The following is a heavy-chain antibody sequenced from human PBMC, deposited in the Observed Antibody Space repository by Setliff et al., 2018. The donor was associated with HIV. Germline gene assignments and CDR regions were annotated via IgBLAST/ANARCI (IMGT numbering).Heavy chain of an antibody. V-gene: IGHV3-66*01. J-gene: IGHJ4*02. CDR1: GFNVNNKY. Sequence: TSETLSLSCAASGFNVNNKYMSWVRQAPGKGLEWVSIIYSDDYTKYADSVKGRFTISRDNAKNSLYLQMNSLRGEDTAVYYCARGRPTGYFDCWGQGTLVTVSS. CDR3: ARGRPTGYFDC. D-gene: IGHD1-1*01. CDR2: IYSDDYT.